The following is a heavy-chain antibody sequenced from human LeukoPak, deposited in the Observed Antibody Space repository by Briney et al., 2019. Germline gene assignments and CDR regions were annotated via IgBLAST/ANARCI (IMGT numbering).Heavy chain of an antibody. V-gene: IGHV3-30*02. Sequence: QPGGSLRLSCAASGFTFSSYGMHWVRQAPGKGLEWVTFIRYDGSDKYYADSVKGRFTISRDNSKNTLYLQMNGLRAEDTAFYYCAKDSSGSYNYFDYWGQGTLVTVSS. CDR2: IRYDGSDK. D-gene: IGHD1-26*01. CDR1: GFTFSSYG. J-gene: IGHJ4*02. CDR3: AKDSSGSYNYFDY.